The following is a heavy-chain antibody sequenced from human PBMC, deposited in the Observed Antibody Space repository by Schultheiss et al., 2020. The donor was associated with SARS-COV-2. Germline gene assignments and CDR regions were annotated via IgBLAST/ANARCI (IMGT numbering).Heavy chain of an antibody. CDR3: ARLPRDYVWGSYRSPFDY. J-gene: IGHJ4*02. CDR2: IYHSGST. V-gene: IGHV4-4*02. CDR1: GGSISSSNW. D-gene: IGHD3-16*02. Sequence: SETLSLTCAVSGGSISSSNWWSWVRQPPGKGLEWIGEIYHSGSTYYNPSLKSRVTISVDTSKNQFSLKLSSVTAADTAVYYCARLPRDYVWGSYRSPFDYWGQGTLVTVSS.